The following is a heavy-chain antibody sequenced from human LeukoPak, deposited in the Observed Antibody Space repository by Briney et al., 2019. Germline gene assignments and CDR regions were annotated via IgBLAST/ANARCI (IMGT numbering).Heavy chain of an antibody. CDR1: GGSISSSSYY. CDR3: ARRVGYDFWSGYYSTTPYYFDY. V-gene: IGHV4-39*01. J-gene: IGHJ4*02. Sequence: PSETLSLTCTVSGGSISSSSYYWGWIRQPPGKGLEWIGSIYYSGSTYYNPSLKSRVTISVDTSKNQFSLKLSSVTAADTAVYYCARRVGYDFWSGYYSTTPYYFDYRGQGALVTVAP. D-gene: IGHD3-3*01. CDR2: IYYSGST.